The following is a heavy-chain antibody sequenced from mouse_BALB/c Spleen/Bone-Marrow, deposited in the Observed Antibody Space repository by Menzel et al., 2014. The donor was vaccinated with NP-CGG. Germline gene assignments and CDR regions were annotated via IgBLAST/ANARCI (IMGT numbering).Heavy chain of an antibody. CDR1: GYASTSYN. V-gene: IGHV1S135*01. Sequence: EVQVVESGPELVKPGASVKVSCKASGYASTSYNLYWVKQSHGKSLEWIGYIDPYNGGTSYNQKFKGKATLTVDKSSSTAYMHLNSLTSEDSAVYYCVREDYGSGFAYWGQGTLVTVSA. CDR2: IDPYNGGT. D-gene: IGHD1-1*01. J-gene: IGHJ3*01. CDR3: VREDYGSGFAY.